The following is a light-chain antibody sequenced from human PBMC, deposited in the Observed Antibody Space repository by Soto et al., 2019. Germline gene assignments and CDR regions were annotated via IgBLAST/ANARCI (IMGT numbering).Light chain of an antibody. V-gene: IGKV3-11*01. Sequence: EIVLTQSPATLSLSPGQRATLSCRASQSVTFYLAWYQQKPGQAPRLLIYDTSNRATGIPARFSRSGSGTEFTLTISSLEPGDFAVYYCQQRGTWPPTFGQGTKLEIK. CDR3: QQRGTWPPT. CDR1: QSVTFY. CDR2: DTS. J-gene: IGKJ2*01.